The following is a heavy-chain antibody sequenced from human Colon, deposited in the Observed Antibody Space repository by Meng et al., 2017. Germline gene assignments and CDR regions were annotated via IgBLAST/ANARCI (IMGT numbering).Heavy chain of an antibody. Sequence: QVQLLESGGGLVKPGGSLRLSCEVSGFTLTNYYMNWIRQAPGKGLETISYISNSGNTIYYADSVKGRFTISRDDAKNALFLQMDSLRAEDTAVYYCVRDDGATSSFDSWGQGTLVTVSS. J-gene: IGHJ4*02. CDR2: ISNSGNTI. V-gene: IGHV3-11*01. CDR1: GFTLTNYY. D-gene: IGHD4/OR15-4a*01. CDR3: VRDDGATSSFDS.